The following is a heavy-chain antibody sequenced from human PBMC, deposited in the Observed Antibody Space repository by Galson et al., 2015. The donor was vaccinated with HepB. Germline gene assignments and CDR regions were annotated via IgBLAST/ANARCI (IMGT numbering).Heavy chain of an antibody. CDR2: IKSKTDGGTT. D-gene: IGHD3-3*01. CDR1: GFTFSNAW. CDR3: TTAHYDFWSGYSYGMDV. J-gene: IGHJ6*02. V-gene: IGHV3-15*01. Sequence: SLRLSCAASGFTFSNAWMSWVRQAPGKGLEWVGRIKSKTDGGTTDYAAPVKGRFTISRDDSKNTLYLQMNSLKTEDTAVYYCTTAHYDFWSGYSYGMDVWGQGTTVTVSS.